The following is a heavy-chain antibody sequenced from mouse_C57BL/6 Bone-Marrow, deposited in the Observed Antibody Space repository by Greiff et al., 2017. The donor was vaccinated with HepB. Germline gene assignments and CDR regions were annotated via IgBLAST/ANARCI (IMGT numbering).Heavy chain of an antibody. Sequence: EVQLQESGPELVKPGASVKMSCKASGYTFTDYNMHWVKQSHGKSLEWIGYINPNNGGTSYNQKFKGKATLTVNKSSSTAYMELRSLTSEDSAVYYCATIYYSNPLGYWGQGTTLTVSS. CDR3: ATIYYSNPLGY. D-gene: IGHD2-5*01. CDR2: INPNNGGT. CDR1: GYTFTDYN. V-gene: IGHV1-22*01. J-gene: IGHJ2*01.